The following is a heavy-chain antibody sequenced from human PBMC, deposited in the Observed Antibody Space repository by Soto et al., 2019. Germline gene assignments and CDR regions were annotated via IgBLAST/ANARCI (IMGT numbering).Heavy chain of an antibody. Sequence: QITLKESGPTLVKPTQTLTLTCTVSGFSLSTSGVGVGWIRQAPGKALEWLAIIYWDDDKRYNTSLKNRLTITKDIFKHQVVLTMTHMDPVATASYYCVREGSRFTFGGVVVRSNYWGQGALVTVSS. CDR2: IYWDDDK. CDR1: GFSLSTSGVG. J-gene: IGHJ4*02. CDR3: VREGSRFTFGGVVVRSNY. V-gene: IGHV2-5*02. D-gene: IGHD3-16*02.